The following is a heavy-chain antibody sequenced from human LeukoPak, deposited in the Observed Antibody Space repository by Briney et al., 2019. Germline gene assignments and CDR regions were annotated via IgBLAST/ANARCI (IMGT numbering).Heavy chain of an antibody. D-gene: IGHD4-17*01. CDR3: AKDRSMTTVTPFDN. CDR2: IRYDGSNR. J-gene: IGHJ4*02. CDR1: GFTFSSYG. Sequence: GGSLRLSCAASGFTFSSYGMHWVRQAPGKGLEWVAFIRYDGSNRFYADSVRGRFTISRDNSKNTVYLQMNSLRAEDTAVYYCAKDRSMTTVTPFDNWGQGTLVAVSS. V-gene: IGHV3-30*02.